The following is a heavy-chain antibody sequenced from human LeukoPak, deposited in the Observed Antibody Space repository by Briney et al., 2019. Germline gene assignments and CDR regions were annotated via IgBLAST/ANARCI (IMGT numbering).Heavy chain of an antibody. CDR1: GFIFTNYA. D-gene: IGHD6-13*01. J-gene: IGHJ4*02. V-gene: IGHV3-23*01. CDR2: ISGSGGST. CDR3: AKDGPDSSSWYGGIY. Sequence: GGSLRLSCAASGFIFTNYAMSWVRQAPGKGLEGVSAISGSGGSTYYADSVKGRFTISRDNSKNTLYLQMNSLRAEDTAVYYCAKDGPDSSSWYGGIYWGQGTLVTVSS.